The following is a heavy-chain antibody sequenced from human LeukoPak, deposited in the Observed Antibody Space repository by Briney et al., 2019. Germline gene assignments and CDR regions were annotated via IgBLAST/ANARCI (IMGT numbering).Heavy chain of an antibody. CDR2: ISSSSSYI. CDR1: GFTFSSYS. V-gene: IGHV3-21*01. D-gene: IGHD3-10*01. CDR3: ASLVLLWFGEPDYFDY. J-gene: IGHJ4*02. Sequence: AGGSLRLSCAASGFTFSSYSMNWVRQAPGKGLEWVSSISSSSSYIYYADSVKGRFTISRDNAKNSLYLQMNSLRAEDTAVYYCASLVLLWFGEPDYFDYWGQGTLVTVSS.